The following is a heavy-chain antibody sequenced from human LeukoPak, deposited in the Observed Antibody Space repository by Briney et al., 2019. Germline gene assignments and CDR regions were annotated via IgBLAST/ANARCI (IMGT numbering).Heavy chain of an antibody. V-gene: IGHV3-48*01. CDR3: AKGTIGDFWTSHY. J-gene: IGHJ4*02. D-gene: IGHD3-3*01. Sequence: GGSVRLSCAASGFTVSSNYMSWVRQAPGKGLEWVSYISSSSSTRYYADSVKGRFTISRDNAKNSLYLQMNSLRAEDTAVYYCAKGTIGDFWTSHYWGQGTLVTVSS. CDR1: GFTVSSNY. CDR2: ISSSSSTR.